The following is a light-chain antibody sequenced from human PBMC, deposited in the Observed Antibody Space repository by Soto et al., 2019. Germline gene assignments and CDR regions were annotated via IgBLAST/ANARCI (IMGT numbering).Light chain of an antibody. CDR1: QDIDNN. J-gene: IGKJ2*01. V-gene: IGKV1-39*01. Sequence: DIHLTQSPSSLSASVGDRGTVTCRASQDIDNNINWYQKKLVKAPKLLLYATSSRQSGVPSRFSGSGSGTEFTLAIRGLQPDDSSVYYCQQSFSSAYNFGQGTKVDI. CDR3: QQSFSSAYN. CDR2: ATS.